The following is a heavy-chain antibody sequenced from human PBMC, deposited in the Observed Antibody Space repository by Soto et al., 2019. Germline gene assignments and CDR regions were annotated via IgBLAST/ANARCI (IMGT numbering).Heavy chain of an antibody. CDR1: GFTFSSYA. D-gene: IGHD2-2*01. CDR3: AKDLRPYCSSTSCYLGAFDI. J-gene: IGHJ3*02. V-gene: IGHV3-23*01. CDR2: ISGSGGST. Sequence: GGSLRLSCAASGFTFSSYAMSWVRQAPGKGLEWVSAISGSGGSTYYADSVKGRFTISRDNSKNTLYLQMNSLRAEDTAVYYCAKDLRPYCSSTSCYLGAFDILGQGTMVTVSS.